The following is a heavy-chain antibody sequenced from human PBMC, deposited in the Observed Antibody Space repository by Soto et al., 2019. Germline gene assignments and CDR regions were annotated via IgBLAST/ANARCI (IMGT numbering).Heavy chain of an antibody. CDR3: ARARGYCSGGNCYSTLYYYYMDV. CDR2: IYYSGST. J-gene: IGHJ6*03. CDR1: GDSIRSYY. Sequence: SETLSLTCIVSGDSIRSYYWSWIRQPPGKGLEWIGYIYYSGSTNYNPSLKSRVTMSVDTSKNQFSLKLSSVTAADTAVYYCARARGYCSGGNCYSTLYYYYMDVWGKGTTVT. V-gene: IGHV4-59*01. D-gene: IGHD2-15*01.